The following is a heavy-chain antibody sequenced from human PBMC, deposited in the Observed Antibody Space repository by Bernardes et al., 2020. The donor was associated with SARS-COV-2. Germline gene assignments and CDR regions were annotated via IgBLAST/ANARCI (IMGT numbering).Heavy chain of an antibody. V-gene: IGHV4-39*05. J-gene: IGHJ5*02. Sequence: PETPSLTCTVSGGSISSTSYYWGWLLQPPGKGLEWIGSIYYSGTTYHNPSLKSRVTISVDTSKNQFSLKLSSVTAADTAVYYCAGDFVVVPAAPQYNWFDPWGQGTLVTVSS. CDR3: AGDFVVVPAAPQYNWFDP. CDR1: GGSISSTSYY. D-gene: IGHD2-2*01. CDR2: IYYSGTT.